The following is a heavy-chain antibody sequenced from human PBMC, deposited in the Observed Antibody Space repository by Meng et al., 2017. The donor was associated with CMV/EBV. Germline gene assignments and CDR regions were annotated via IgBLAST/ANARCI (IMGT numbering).Heavy chain of an antibody. V-gene: IGHV4-61*01. CDR3: ARDRNRNLDY. Sequence: GSLRLSCTVSGYSISSSYYWAWIRQPPGKGLEWIGSIYYVGSANYGRSLSGRVTISMDTSKNQFSLKVSPVTTADTAMYYCARDRNRNLDYWGQGTLVTVSS. J-gene: IGHJ4*02. CDR2: IYYVGSA. CDR1: GYSISSSYY.